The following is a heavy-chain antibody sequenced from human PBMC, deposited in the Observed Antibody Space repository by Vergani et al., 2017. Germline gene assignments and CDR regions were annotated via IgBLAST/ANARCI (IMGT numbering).Heavy chain of an antibody. CDR1: GFTFSSYS. J-gene: IGHJ6*02. Sequence: EVQLLESGGGLVQPGGSLRLSCAASGFTFSSYSMNWVRQAPGKGLEWVSYISSSSSTIYYADSVKGRFTISRDNAKNSLYLQMNSLRAEDTAVYYCARVTGIVVVPAAHYGMDVWGQGTTVTVSS. CDR2: ISSSSSTI. CDR3: ARVTGIVVVPAAHYGMDV. V-gene: IGHV3-48*04. D-gene: IGHD2-2*01.